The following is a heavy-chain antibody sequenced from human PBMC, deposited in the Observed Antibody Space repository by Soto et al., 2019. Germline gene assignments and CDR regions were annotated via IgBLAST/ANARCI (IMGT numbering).Heavy chain of an antibody. J-gene: IGHJ2*01. CDR1: GFTFSSYA. CDR2: ISGSGGTT. CDR3: AKGLPRMTIFSGDWYFDL. Sequence: GGSLRLSCAASGFTFSSYAMSWVRQAPGKGLEWVSVISGSGGTTYYGDSVKGRFTISRDNSKNTLHLQMNSLRAEDTAVYYCAKGLPRMTIFSGDWYFDLWGRGTLVTVSS. V-gene: IGHV3-23*01. D-gene: IGHD3-9*01.